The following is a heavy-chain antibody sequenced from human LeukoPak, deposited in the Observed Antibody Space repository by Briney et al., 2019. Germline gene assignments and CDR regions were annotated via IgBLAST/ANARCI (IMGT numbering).Heavy chain of an antibody. CDR2: INRDGSEK. V-gene: IGHV3-7*01. D-gene: IGHD6-13*01. CDR3: ARLRFSSSWYLYYFDY. CDR1: GFTFSNYW. J-gene: IGHJ4*02. Sequence: GGSLRLSCVASGFTFSNYWMTWVRQAPGKGLEWVANINRDGSEKYYVESLKGRFTISRDNAEKSLYLQMNSLKVEDTAVYYCARLRFSSSWYLYYFDYWGQGTLVTVSS.